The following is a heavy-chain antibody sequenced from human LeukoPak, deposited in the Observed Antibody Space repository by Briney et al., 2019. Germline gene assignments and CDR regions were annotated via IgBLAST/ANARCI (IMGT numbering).Heavy chain of an antibody. V-gene: IGHV4-59*08. CDR3: ARQLTYWFDP. CDR2: MYHTGHT. J-gene: IGHJ5*02. Sequence: SETLSLTCNVSGGSISNYYWSWIRQPPGKGLEWIGYMYHTGHTMYNSSLKSRVTMSLDTSKNHFSLRLSSVTAADTAVYYCARQLTYWFDPWGQGTLVTVSS. CDR1: GGSISNYY.